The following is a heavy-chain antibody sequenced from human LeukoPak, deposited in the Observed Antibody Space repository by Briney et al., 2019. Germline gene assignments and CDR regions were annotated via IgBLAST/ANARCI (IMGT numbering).Heavy chain of an antibody. CDR3: ARDPNYYDSSGYGL. V-gene: IGHV4-59*12. Sequence: SETLSLTCTVSGGSISSYYWSWIRQPPGKGLEWIGYIYYSGSTNYNPSLKSRVTISVDTSKNQFSLKLSSVTAADTAVYYCARDPNYYDSSGYGLWGQGTLVTVSS. CDR2: IYYSGST. J-gene: IGHJ4*02. D-gene: IGHD3-22*01. CDR1: GGSISSYY.